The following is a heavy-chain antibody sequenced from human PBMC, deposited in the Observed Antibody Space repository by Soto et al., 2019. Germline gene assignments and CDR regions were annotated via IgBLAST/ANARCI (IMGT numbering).Heavy chain of an antibody. J-gene: IGHJ4*02. CDR1: GGTSSSYR. D-gene: IGHD6-13*01. V-gene: IGHV1-69*13. CDR2: ILPIYRTA. Sequence: ASVKVSCKASGGTSSSYRINWVRQAPGQGLEWVGGILPIYRTADYAQRFQGRVTITADDSARTSYLELRILMTQDTAVYYCVRDAGAKLSSSWGQGTLVTVSS. CDR3: VRDAGAKLSSS.